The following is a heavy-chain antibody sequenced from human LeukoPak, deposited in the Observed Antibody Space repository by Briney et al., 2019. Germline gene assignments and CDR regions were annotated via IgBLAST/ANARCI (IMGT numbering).Heavy chain of an antibody. CDR3: ASPAAGTLTPVFDC. V-gene: IGHV1-69*13. D-gene: IGHD6-13*01. J-gene: IGHJ4*02. Sequence: SVKVSCKASGGTFSSYAISWVRQAPGQGLEWMGGIIPIFGTANYAQKFQGRVTITADESTSTAYMELSSLRSEDTAVYYCASPAAGTLTPVFDCWGQGTLVTVSS. CDR2: IIPIFGTA. CDR1: GGTFSSYA.